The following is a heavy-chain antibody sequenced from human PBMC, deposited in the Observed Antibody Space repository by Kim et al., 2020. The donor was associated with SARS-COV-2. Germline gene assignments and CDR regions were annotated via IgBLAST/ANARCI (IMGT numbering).Heavy chain of an antibody. Sequence: ADSVKGRFTITRDNSKHTLYLQMNGLRAEDTAVFYCAKLDSSDYYAPFDYWGQGTLVTVSS. J-gene: IGHJ4*02. CDR3: AKLDSSDYYAPFDY. V-gene: IGHV3-23*01. D-gene: IGHD3-22*01.